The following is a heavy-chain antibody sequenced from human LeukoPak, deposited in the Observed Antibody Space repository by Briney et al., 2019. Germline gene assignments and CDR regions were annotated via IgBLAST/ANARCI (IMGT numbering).Heavy chain of an antibody. Sequence: PSETLSLTCTVSGGSISSYYWSWMRQPPGKGLEWIGYIYYSGSTNYNPSLKSRVTISVDTSKNQFSLKLSSVTAADTAVYYCASKGVTTENYFDYWGQGTLVTVSS. CDR3: ASKGVTTENYFDY. CDR1: GGSISSYY. CDR2: IYYSGST. J-gene: IGHJ4*02. V-gene: IGHV4-59*01. D-gene: IGHD4-11*01.